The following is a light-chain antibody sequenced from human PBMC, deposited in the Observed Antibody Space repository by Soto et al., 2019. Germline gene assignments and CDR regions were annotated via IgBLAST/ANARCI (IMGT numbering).Light chain of an antibody. J-gene: IGLJ1*01. Sequence: QSALTQPPSASGSPGQSVTISCTGTKNDIGVYDFVYWYQHHPGKAPRLLIYEVVQRPSGVPDRFSGSKSGNTASLTVSGLQAADEADYFCKSYAGSNTYVFGSGTKLTVL. V-gene: IGLV2-8*01. CDR1: KNDIGVYDF. CDR2: EVV. CDR3: KSYAGSNTYV.